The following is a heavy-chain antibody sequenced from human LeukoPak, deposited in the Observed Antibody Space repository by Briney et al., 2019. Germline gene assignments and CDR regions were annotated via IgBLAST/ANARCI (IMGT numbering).Heavy chain of an antibody. J-gene: IGHJ6*02. D-gene: IGHD4/OR15-4a*01. CDR1: GFTLSSNY. CDR2: IYSGGST. V-gene: IGHV3-66*01. Sequence: GGSLRLSCAASGFTLSSNYMSWVRQAPGKGLEWVSVIYSGGSTYYADSVKGRFTISRDNSKNTLYLQMNSLRAEDTTVYYCARDYLTTYYYGMDVWGQGTTVTVSS. CDR3: ARDYLTTYYYGMDV.